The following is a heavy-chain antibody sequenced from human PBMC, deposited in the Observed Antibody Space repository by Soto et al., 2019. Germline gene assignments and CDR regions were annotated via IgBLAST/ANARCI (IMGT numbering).Heavy chain of an antibody. CDR3: ARGSPGGVRGVRGRPLDI. V-gene: IGHV1-46*01. J-gene: IGHJ3*02. CDR2: INPSGGST. D-gene: IGHD3-10*01. CDR1: GYTFTSYY. Sequence: ASVKVSCKASGYTFTSYYMHWVRQAPGQGLEWMGIINPSGGSTSYAQKFQGRVTMTRDTSTSTVYMELSSLRSEDTAVYYCARGSPGGVRGVRGRPLDIWGQGTMVTVSS.